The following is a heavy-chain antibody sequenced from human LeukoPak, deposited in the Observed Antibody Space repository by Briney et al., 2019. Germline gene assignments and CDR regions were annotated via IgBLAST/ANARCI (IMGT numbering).Heavy chain of an antibody. V-gene: IGHV4-39*01. Sequence: SETLSLTCTVSDGSISSSSYYWGWIRQPPGKGLEWIGTIYYSGSTYYNPSLKSRVTISVDTSKNQFSLKLSSVTAPDTAVYYCARHEDRNWYFDHWGQGTLVTVSS. CDR2: IYYSGST. D-gene: IGHD1-1*01. CDR3: ARHEDRNWYFDH. CDR1: DGSISSSSYY. J-gene: IGHJ4*02.